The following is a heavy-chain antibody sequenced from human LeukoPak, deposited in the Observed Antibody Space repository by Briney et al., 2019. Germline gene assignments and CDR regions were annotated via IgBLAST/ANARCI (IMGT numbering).Heavy chain of an antibody. CDR1: GFTFSDYC. D-gene: IGHD1-26*01. J-gene: IGHJ4*02. CDR2: ISSSGSTI. Sequence: GGSLRLSCAASGFTFSDYCMSWIRQAPGKGLEWVSYISSSGSTIYYADSVKGRFTISRDNAKNSLYLQMNSLRAEDTAVYYCARDLSSGSRGQGVFDYWGQGTLVTVSS. V-gene: IGHV3-11*04. CDR3: ARDLSSGSRGQGVFDY.